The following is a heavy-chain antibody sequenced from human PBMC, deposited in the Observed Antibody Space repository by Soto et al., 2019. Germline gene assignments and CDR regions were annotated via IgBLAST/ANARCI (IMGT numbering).Heavy chain of an antibody. CDR2: ISAYNGNT. V-gene: IGHV1-18*01. CDR1: GYTFTSYG. D-gene: IGHD2-2*01. CDR3: AQLAIRYCSSSKPHCDAFDI. J-gene: IGHJ3*02. Sequence: ASVKVSCKASGYTFTSYGISWVRQAPGQGLEWMGWISAYNGNTNYAQKLQGRVTMTTDTSTSTAYMELRSLRSDDTAVYYCAQLAIRYCSSSKPHCDAFDIWGQGTMVTVSS.